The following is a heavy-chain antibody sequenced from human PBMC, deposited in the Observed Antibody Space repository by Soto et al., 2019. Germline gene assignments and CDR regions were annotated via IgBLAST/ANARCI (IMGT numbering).Heavy chain of an antibody. D-gene: IGHD3-22*01. CDR3: ASEPNDSSGYYPTYFDS. CDR1: GFTFSNFW. CDR2: INSDGSST. Sequence: PGGSLRLSCAASGFTFSNFWMHWVRQAPGKGLVWVSRINSDGSSTTYADSVKGRFTISRDNAKNTLYLQMNSLRAEDTAVYYCASEPNDSSGYYPTYFDSWGQGTLVTVSS. V-gene: IGHV3-74*03. J-gene: IGHJ4*02.